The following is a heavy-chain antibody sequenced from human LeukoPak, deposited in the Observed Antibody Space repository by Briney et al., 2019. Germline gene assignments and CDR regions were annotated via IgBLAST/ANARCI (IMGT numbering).Heavy chain of an antibody. V-gene: IGHV3-11*04. J-gene: IGHJ4*02. CDR2: ISSSGSTI. Sequence: GGSLRLSCAASGFTFSDYYMSWIRQAPGKGLEWVSYISSSGSTIYYADSVKGRFTISRDNAKNSLYLQMNSLRAEDTAVYYGARGSLVHYYGSGSYRNRAGFYYWGQGTLVTVSS. D-gene: IGHD3-10*01. CDR3: ARGSLVHYYGSGSYRNRAGFYY. CDR1: GFTFSDYY.